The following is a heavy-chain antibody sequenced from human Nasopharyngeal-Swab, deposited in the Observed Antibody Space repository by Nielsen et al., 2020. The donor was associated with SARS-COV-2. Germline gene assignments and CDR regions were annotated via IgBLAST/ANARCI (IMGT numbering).Heavy chain of an antibody. J-gene: IGHJ2*01. CDR3: ARDKYYDFWSGSNEGWYFDL. V-gene: IGHV3-53*01. Sequence: GESLKISCKASGFSVSSNYMSWVRQAPGKGLEWVSVFYRGGSTYYADSVKDRFTISRDTSKNTLYLQMNSLRAEDTAVYYCARDKYYDFWSGSNEGWYFDLWGRGTLVTASS. CDR2: FYRGGST. CDR1: GFSVSSNY. D-gene: IGHD3-3*01.